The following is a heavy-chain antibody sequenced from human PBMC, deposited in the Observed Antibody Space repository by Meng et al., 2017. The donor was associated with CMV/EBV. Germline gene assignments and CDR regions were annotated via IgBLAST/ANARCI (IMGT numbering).Heavy chain of an antibody. CDR3: ARVVVVVTATGGGYYFDY. J-gene: IGHJ4*02. V-gene: IGHV4-59*01. Sequence: QWQLQESGPGLRKPSEPLSLTGTVSGGSISSYYWSWIRQAPGKGLEWIGYIYYSGSTNYTPSLKSRVTISVDTSKNQFSLKLSSVTAADTAVYYCARVVVVVTATGGGYYFDYWGQGTLVTVSS. CDR1: GGSISSYY. D-gene: IGHD2-21*02. CDR2: IYYSGST.